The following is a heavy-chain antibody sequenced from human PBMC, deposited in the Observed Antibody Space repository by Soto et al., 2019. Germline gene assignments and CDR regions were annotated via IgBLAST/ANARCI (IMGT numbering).Heavy chain of an antibody. Sequence: SETLSVTCPVSGGSLSNYYLSWIRQTPGRGLEWIGHIFYSGSTNYNPALKSRVTISVDTSKSQFSLKLSSVTAADTAVYYCAKDSGYNYGYFRWFDPWGQGTLVTVSS. D-gene: IGHD5-18*01. CDR2: IFYSGST. J-gene: IGHJ5*02. V-gene: IGHV4-59*01. CDR1: GGSLSNYY. CDR3: AKDSGYNYGYFRWFDP.